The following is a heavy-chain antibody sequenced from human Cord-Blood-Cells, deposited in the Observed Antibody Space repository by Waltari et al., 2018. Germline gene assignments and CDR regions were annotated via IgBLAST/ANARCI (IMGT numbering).Heavy chain of an antibody. CDR3: ARDVQEYSSSWADAFDI. J-gene: IGHJ3*02. CDR2: ISSSSSYI. Sequence: LEWVSSISSSSSYIYYADAVKGRFTISRDNAKTSLYLQMNSLRAEDTAVYYCARDVQEYSSSWADAFDIWGQGTMVTVSS. V-gene: IGHV3-21*01. D-gene: IGHD6-6*01.